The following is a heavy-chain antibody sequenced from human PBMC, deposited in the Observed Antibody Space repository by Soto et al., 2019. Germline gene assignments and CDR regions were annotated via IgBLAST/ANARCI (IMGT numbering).Heavy chain of an antibody. CDR3: AKVSSI. CDR1: GFTFNSYT. CDR2: ISGSGGRT. J-gene: IGHJ3*02. V-gene: IGHV3-23*01. Sequence: EVQLLESGGGLVQPGGSLRLSCAASGFTFNSYTMSWVRQAPGKGLEWVSGISGSGGRTSYADSVKGRFTVSRDNSENKHYLQMNSLRADDTAIYYCAKVSSIWGQGTMVTVSS.